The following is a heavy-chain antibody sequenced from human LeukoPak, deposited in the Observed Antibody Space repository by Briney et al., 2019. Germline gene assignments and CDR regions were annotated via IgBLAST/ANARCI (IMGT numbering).Heavy chain of an antibody. D-gene: IGHD1-7*01. V-gene: IGHV3-23*01. CDR3: ARAVTGTTIWFDP. CDR1: GFTFSSYA. CDR2: ISGSGGST. J-gene: IGHJ5*02. Sequence: PGGSLRLSCAASGFTFSSYAMSWVRQAPGKGLEWVSAISGSGGSTSYAQKFQGRVTMTRDTSTSTVYMELSSLRSEDTAVYYCARAVTGTTIWFDPWGQGTLVTVSS.